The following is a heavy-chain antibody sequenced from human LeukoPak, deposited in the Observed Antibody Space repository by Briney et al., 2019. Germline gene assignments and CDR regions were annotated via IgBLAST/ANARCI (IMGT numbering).Heavy chain of an antibody. Sequence: ASVKVSCKASGYTFTDYYIHWVRQAPGQGLEWMGWINPNSGDTNYAQKFQGRGTMTRDTSISTAYMELSNVRSDDTALYYCARAGTESKWGLPRADYYYMDVWGKGTTVTVSS. D-gene: IGHD7-27*01. CDR1: GYTFTDYY. CDR2: INPNSGDT. J-gene: IGHJ6*03. CDR3: ARAGTESKWGLPRADYYYMDV. V-gene: IGHV1-2*02.